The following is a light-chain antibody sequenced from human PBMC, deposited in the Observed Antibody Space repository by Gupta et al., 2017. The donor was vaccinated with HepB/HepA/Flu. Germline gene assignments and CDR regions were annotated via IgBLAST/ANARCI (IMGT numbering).Light chain of an antibody. V-gene: IGLV2-23*02. Sequence: QSVLTQPASVSGSPGQSITISCTGTRSDIGSYSLVSWFQQHPGQAPKLIIYAVTKRPSGISHRFSASKSGSTASLTISALQTEDAAHYCCCSFAGSGTVVFGGGTQLTVL. CDR2: AVT. J-gene: IGLJ3*02. CDR3: CSFAGSGTVV. CDR1: RSDIGSYSL.